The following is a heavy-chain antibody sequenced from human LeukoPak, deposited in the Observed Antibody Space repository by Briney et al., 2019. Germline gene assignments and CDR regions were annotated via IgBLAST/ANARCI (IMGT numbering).Heavy chain of an antibody. CDR3: ARDMWQQFDWFDP. V-gene: IGHV1-2*02. CDR2: INPNTGDT. Sequence: ASVKVSCNTSGYTFTAYYMHWVRQAPGQGLEWMGWINPNTGDTRSAERFQGRVTMTRDSSITTIYLELTRLTSDDTAVYYCARDMWQQFDWFDPWGQGTLVTVSS. D-gene: IGHD6-13*01. CDR1: GYTFTAYY. J-gene: IGHJ5*02.